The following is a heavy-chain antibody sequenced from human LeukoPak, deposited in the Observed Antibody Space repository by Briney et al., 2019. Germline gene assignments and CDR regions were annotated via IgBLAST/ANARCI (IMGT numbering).Heavy chain of an antibody. D-gene: IGHD3-22*01. CDR2: IISSSSYI. V-gene: IGHV3-21*01. J-gene: IGHJ4*02. Sequence: GGSLRLSCAVSGLTFSSYSMNWVRQPPGRGLEWVSSIISSSSYIYYADSVKGRFTISRHNAKNSLYLQMNSLRAEDTAVYYCARDSDYYDSSGSRDYRGQGTLVTVSS. CDR3: ARDSDYYDSSGSRDY. CDR1: GLTFSSYS.